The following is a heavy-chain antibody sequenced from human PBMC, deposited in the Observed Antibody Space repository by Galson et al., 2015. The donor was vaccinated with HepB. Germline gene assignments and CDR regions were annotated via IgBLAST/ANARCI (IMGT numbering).Heavy chain of an antibody. V-gene: IGHV3-15*01. D-gene: IGHD5-18*01. CDR1: GFIFSKAW. Sequence: SLRLSCAASGFIFSKAWMSWVCQPPGEGLEWVGRILSKTDGGTTDLAAPVKGRFTISRDDSKNTLYLHMNSLKTEDTAVYYCTTYRYNYDTFGNDYWGQGTLVTVSS. CDR2: ILSKTDGGTT. CDR3: TTYRYNYDTFGNDY. J-gene: IGHJ4*02.